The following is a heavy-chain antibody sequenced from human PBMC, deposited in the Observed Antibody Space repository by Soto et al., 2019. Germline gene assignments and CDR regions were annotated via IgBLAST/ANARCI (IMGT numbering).Heavy chain of an antibody. CDR1: GYTFTSYD. V-gene: IGHV1-8*01. CDR2: MNPSTGNT. D-gene: IGHD6-19*01. CDR3: ARGRIIVAGGFDP. J-gene: IGHJ5*02. Sequence: VQLVQSGAEVKKPGASVKVSCKASGYTFTSYDIIWVRQATGQGLEWMGWMNPSTGNTDSAEKFQGRLTMTRNTSISTVYMELSRLSFEDTAVYYCARGRIIVAGGFDPWGQGTLVTVSS.